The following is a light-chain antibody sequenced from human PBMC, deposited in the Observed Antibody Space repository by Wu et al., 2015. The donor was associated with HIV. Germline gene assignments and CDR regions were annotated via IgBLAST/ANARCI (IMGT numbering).Light chain of an antibody. CDR1: QSVSSN. Sequence: EIVLTQSPATLSVSPGERATLFCGASQSVSSNLAWYQQKPGQAPRLLIYGASTRATGIPARFSGSGSGTEFTLTISSLQSEDFAVYYCQQYNNWPPWTFGQGTKVEIK. V-gene: IGKV3-15*01. CDR2: GAS. J-gene: IGKJ1*01. CDR3: QQYNNWPPWT.